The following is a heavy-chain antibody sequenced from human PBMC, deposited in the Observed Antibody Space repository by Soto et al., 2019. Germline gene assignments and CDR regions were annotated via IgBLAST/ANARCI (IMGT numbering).Heavy chain of an antibody. Sequence: SETLSLTCAVYGGSFSGYYWSWIRQPPGKGLEWIGEINHSGSTNYNPSLKSRVTISVDTSKNQFSLKLSSVTAADTAVYYCARNFYSYGMDVWGQGTTVTVSS. CDR2: INHSGST. D-gene: IGHD3-9*01. CDR1: GGSFSGYY. J-gene: IGHJ6*02. V-gene: IGHV4-34*01. CDR3: ARNFYSYGMDV.